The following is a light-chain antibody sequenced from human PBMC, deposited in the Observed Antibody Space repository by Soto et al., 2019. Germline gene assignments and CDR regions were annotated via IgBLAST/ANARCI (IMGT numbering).Light chain of an antibody. CDR2: GAS. V-gene: IGKV3-15*01. CDR3: QQYNNWLWT. J-gene: IGKJ1*01. Sequence: EIVVTQCPATLSVSPGERATLSCRASQSFSSNLAWYQQKPGQAPRLLIYGASTRATGIPARFSGSGSGTEFTLTISSLQSEDFAVYYCQQYNNWLWTFGQGTKVDIK. CDR1: QSFSSN.